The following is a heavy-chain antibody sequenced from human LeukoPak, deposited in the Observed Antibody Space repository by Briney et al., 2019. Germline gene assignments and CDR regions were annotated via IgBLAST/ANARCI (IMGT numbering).Heavy chain of an antibody. CDR2: IIPIFGTA. CDR1: GGTFSSYA. V-gene: IGHV1-69*13. Sequence: SVKVSCKASGGTFSSYAISWVRQAPGQGLEWMGGIIPIFGTANYTQKFQGRVTITADESTSTAYMELSSLRSEDTAVYYCARGKLSGYCSGGSCYQGNFDYWGQGTLVTVSS. D-gene: IGHD2-15*01. CDR3: ARGKLSGYCSGGSCYQGNFDY. J-gene: IGHJ4*02.